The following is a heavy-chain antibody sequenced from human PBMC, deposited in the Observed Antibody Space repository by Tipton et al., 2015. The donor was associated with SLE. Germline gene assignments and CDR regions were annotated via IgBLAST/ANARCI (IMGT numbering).Heavy chain of an antibody. CDR2: IYYSGST. V-gene: IGHV4-59*01. Sequence: TLSLTCTVSGGSISSYYWSWIRQPPGKGLEWIGYIYYSGSTNYNPSLKSRVTISVDTSKNQSSLKLTSVTAADTAVYYRARGFRYSSGPGAYWGQGTLVTVSS. CDR3: ARGFRYSSGPGAY. D-gene: IGHD3-22*01. CDR1: GGSISSYY. J-gene: IGHJ4*02.